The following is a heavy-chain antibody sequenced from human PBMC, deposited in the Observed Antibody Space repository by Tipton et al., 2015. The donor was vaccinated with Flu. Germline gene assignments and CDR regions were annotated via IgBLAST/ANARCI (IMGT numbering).Heavy chain of an antibody. J-gene: IGHJ4*02. V-gene: IGHV4-4*07. Sequence: TLSLTCTVFGGSLSSYYWSWIRQPAGKGLEWIGRMYTSGSTNYNPSLKSRLTMSVDASKQQFSLKLSSMTAADTAVYYCARGSGSGTFMIFDLWGQGTLVTVSS. CDR3: ARGSGSGTFMIFDL. CDR2: MYTSGST. D-gene: IGHD3-10*01. CDR1: GGSLSSYY.